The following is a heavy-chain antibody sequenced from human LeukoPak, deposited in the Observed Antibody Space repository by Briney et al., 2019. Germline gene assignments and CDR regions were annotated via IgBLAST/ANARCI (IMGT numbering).Heavy chain of an antibody. CDR2: TYYRSTWYN. D-gene: IGHD2-2*01. V-gene: IGHV6-1*01. CDR3: ARRLTQYDCFDP. Sequence: SQTLSLTCAISGDSVSADGAAWNWIRQSPSRGLEWLGRTYYRSTWYNDYAVSVRGRITVNPDTSKNQFSLHLNSVTPEDTAVYYCARRLTQYDCFDPWGQGILVTVSS. J-gene: IGHJ5*02. CDR1: GDSVSADGAA.